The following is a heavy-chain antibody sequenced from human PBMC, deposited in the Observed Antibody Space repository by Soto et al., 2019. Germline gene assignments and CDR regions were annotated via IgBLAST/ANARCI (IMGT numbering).Heavy chain of an antibody. D-gene: IGHD1-26*01. CDR3: AKDGGATLLTFDY. CDR2: LDPEDGET. CDR1: GYTLTEIS. V-gene: IGHV1-24*01. Sequence: ASVKVSCKISGYTLTEISMHWVRQPPGKGLEWMGGLDPEDGETIYAQNFQGRVTVTEDTSTDTAYMELSSLRYDDTAVYYCAKDGGATLLTFDYWGQGTLVTVSS. J-gene: IGHJ4*02.